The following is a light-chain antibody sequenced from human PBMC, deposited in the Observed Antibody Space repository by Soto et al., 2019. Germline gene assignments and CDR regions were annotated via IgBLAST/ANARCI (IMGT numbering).Light chain of an antibody. V-gene: IGLV4-60*02. Sequence: QSVLTQSSSASASLGSSVKLTCTLSSGHSSYIIAWHQQQPGKAPRYLMKVESSGSFNKGSGVPDRFSGYRSGADRYLTISNLQFEDEADYYCETLDSNTWVFGGGTQLTVL. CDR1: SGHSSYI. J-gene: IGLJ3*02. CDR3: ETLDSNTWV. CDR2: VESSGSF.